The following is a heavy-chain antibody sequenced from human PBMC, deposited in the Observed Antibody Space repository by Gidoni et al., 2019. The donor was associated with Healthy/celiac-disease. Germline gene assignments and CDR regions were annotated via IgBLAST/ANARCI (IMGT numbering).Heavy chain of an antibody. CDR2: INHSGST. Sequence: QVQLQQWGAGPLKPSATLSLTCAVYGGSFSGYYWSWIRQPPGKGLEWIGEINHSGSTNYNPSLKSRVTISVDTSKNQFSRKLSSVTAADTAVYYCARRVSGIAVAGHDYWGQGTLVTVSS. CDR1: GGSFSGYY. CDR3: ARRVSGIAVAGHDY. V-gene: IGHV4-34*01. D-gene: IGHD6-19*01. J-gene: IGHJ4*02.